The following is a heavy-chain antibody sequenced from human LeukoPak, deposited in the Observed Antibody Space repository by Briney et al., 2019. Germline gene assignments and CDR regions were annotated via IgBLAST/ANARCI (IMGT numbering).Heavy chain of an antibody. J-gene: IGHJ4*02. CDR1: GFTFSNYD. V-gene: IGHV3-33*01. CDR2: IWFDGSNK. D-gene: IGHD6-19*01. Sequence: GGSLRLSCAASGFTFSNYDMHWVRRAPGKGLEWVAVIWFDGSNKFYADSVKGRFTISRDNSKNTLYLQMNSLRAEDTAVYYCASSAGALIDCWGQGTLVIVSS. CDR3: ASSAGALIDC.